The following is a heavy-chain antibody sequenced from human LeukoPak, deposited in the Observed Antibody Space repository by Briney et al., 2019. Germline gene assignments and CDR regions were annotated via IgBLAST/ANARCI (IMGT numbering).Heavy chain of an antibody. J-gene: IGHJ2*01. CDR2: IIPFLDVT. CDR1: GVTFSNYG. Sequence: GSSVKVSCKASGVTFSNYGFSWVRQAPGQELEWMGRIIPFLDVTTYAQKFQDRVTISADKSTNTVYMEINSLESEDTAVYFCASAAVIWYFDLWGRGSLVTVSS. CDR3: ASAAVIWYFDL. V-gene: IGHV1-69*04. D-gene: IGHD6-25*01.